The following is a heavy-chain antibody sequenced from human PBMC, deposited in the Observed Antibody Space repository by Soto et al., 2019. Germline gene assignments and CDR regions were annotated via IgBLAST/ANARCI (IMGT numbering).Heavy chain of an antibody. CDR2: ISYDGSNK. CDR1: GFTCNSHG. J-gene: IGHJ5*02. CDR3: AQDRTAILAEVSWLES. D-gene: IGHD5-12*01. V-gene: IGHV3-33*08. Sequence: GGSLRLSCVGSGFTCNSHGMHWVRQAPGKGLEWVAVISYDGSNKYYEESVKGRFTISRDNSRNTVYLQLNSLRAEDTALYYCAQDRTAILAEVSWLESWGQGTLVTVSS.